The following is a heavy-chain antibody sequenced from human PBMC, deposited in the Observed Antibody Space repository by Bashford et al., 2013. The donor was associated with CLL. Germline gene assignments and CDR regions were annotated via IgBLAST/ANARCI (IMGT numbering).Heavy chain of an antibody. CDR2: ISYDGSNK. J-gene: IGHJ2*01. D-gene: IGHD2-8*01. CDR3: ASLTDRHIVLIRGDWYFDL. Sequence: GGSLRLSCAASGFTFSSYAMHWVRQAPGKGLEWVAVISYDGSNKYYADSVKGRFTISRGNSKNTLYLQMNSLRAEDTAVYYCASLTDRHIVLIRGDWYFDLWG. CDR1: GFTFSSYA. V-gene: IGHV3-30-3*01.